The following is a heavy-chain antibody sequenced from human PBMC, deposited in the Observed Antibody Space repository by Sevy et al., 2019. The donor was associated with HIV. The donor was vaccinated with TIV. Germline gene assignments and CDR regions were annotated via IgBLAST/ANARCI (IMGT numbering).Heavy chain of an antibody. V-gene: IGHV3-48*03. D-gene: IGHD3-22*01. CDR2: ISSSGTTV. CDR1: GFTFSSYE. CDR3: AGQGGAYDIGFDP. Sequence: GGSLRLSCAASGFTFSSYEMTWVRQAPGKGLEWVSSISSSGTTVYYGDSVEGRFTISRDNPKNSLYLQMNSLRAEDTAVYYGAGQGGAYDIGFDPWGQGTLVTVSS. J-gene: IGHJ5*02.